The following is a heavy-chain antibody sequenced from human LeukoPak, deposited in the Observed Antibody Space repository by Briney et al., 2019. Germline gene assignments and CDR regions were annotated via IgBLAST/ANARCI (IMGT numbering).Heavy chain of an antibody. J-gene: IGHJ5*02. CDR1: GFTFSNYT. CDR3: ARSAYSSSSHWFDP. V-gene: IGHV3-21*01. Sequence: GGSLRLSCAASGFTFSNYTMIWVRQAPGKGLEWVSGISSSSSYIYYADSVKGRFTISRDNAKNSLYLQMNSLRAEDTAVYYCARSAYSSSSHWFDPWGQGTLVTVSS. CDR2: ISSSSSYI. D-gene: IGHD6-13*01.